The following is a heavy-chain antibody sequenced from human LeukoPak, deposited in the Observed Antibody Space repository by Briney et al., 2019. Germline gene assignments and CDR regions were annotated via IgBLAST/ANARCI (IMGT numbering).Heavy chain of an antibody. CDR2: IYYSGST. CDR1: GGSISSYY. J-gene: IGHJ3*02. CDR3: ARDLHIYCSGGSCYDAFDI. D-gene: IGHD2-15*01. Sequence: SETLSLTCTVSGGSISSYYWSWIRQPPGKGLEWIGYIYYSGSTNYNPSLRSRVTISVDTSKNQSSLKLSSVTAADTAVYYCARDLHIYCSGGSCYDAFDIWGQGTMVTVSS. V-gene: IGHV4-59*01.